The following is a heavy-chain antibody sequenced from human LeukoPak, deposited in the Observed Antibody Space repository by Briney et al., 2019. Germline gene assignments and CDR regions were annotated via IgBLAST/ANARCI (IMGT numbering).Heavy chain of an antibody. CDR1: GGSFSGYY. CDR2: INHSGST. J-gene: IGHJ4*02. CDR3: ARGPTLWFGEYYGTLDY. D-gene: IGHD3-10*01. V-gene: IGHV4-34*01. Sequence: SETLSLTCAVYGGSFSGYYWSWIRQPPGKGLEWIGEINHSGSTNYNPSLKSRVTISVDTSKNQFSLKLSSVTAADTAVYYCARGPTLWFGEYYGTLDYWGQGTLATVSS.